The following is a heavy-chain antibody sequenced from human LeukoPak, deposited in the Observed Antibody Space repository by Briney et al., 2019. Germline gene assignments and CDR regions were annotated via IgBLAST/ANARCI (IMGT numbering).Heavy chain of an antibody. CDR2: ISASAAMT. J-gene: IGHJ4*02. CDR1: GFTFNNYV. CDR3: AKSGYNRFDY. D-gene: IGHD5-24*01. V-gene: IGHV3-23*01. Sequence: GGSLRLSCEASGFTFNNYVMTWVRQAPGKGLEWVSSISASAAMTYYADSVKGRFTVSRDNSNNRLYLQMSGLRAEDTAVYYCAKSGYNRFDYWGQGTLVTVSS.